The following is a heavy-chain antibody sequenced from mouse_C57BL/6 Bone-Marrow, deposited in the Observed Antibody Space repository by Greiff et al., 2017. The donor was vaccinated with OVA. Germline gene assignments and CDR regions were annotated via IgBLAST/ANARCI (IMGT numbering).Heavy chain of an antibody. CDR1: GFTFSSYG. CDR2: ISSGGSYT. CDR3: ARLCYFDY. V-gene: IGHV5-6*01. Sequence: EVKLVESGGDLVKPGGSLKLSCAASGFTFSSYGMSWVRQTPDKRLEWVATISSGGSYTYYPDSVKGRFTFSRDNAKNTLYLQMSSLKSEDTAMYYCARLCYFDYWGQGTTLTVSS. J-gene: IGHJ2*01.